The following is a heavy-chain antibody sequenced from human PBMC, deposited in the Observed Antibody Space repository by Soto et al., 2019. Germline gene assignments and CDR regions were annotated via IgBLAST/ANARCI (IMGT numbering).Heavy chain of an antibody. V-gene: IGHV1-2*04. CDR1: GYTFTSYY. CDR3: AREASRGRYYYYGMDV. D-gene: IGHD3-10*01. J-gene: IGHJ6*02. CDR2: INPNSGGT. Sequence: GASVKVSCKASGYTFTSYYMHWVRQAPGQGLEWMGWINPNSGGTNYAQKFQGWVTMTRDTSISTAYMELSRLRSDDTAVYYCAREASRGRYYYYGMDVWGQGTTVTVSS.